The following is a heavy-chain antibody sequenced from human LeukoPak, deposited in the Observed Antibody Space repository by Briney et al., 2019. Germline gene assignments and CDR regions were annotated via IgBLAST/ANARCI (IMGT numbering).Heavy chain of an antibody. Sequence: ASVKVSCKASGYSFTEFDINWVRQASGQGLEWMGWMNPNSGNTGYAQKFQGRVTMTRNTSISTAYMELSSLRSEDTAVYYCARPLDYKGDDAFDIWGQGTMVTVSS. CDR1: GYSFTEFD. CDR3: ARPLDYKGDDAFDI. CDR2: MNPNSGNT. D-gene: IGHD4-11*01. J-gene: IGHJ3*02. V-gene: IGHV1-8*01.